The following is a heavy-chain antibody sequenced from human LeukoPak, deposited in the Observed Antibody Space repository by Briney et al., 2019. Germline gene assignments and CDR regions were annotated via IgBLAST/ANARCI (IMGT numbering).Heavy chain of an antibody. CDR2: VSYSGRT. V-gene: IGHV4-59*01. Sequence: SETLSLTCTVSGGSITNYYWNWIRQTPGKDLDLNGRVSYSGRTHYSYALKSRVTISVDSSKNQFPLNHGSVTAADTAVYYCARRGGQDGYNGHYWYFVLWGRGPLVTVSS. CDR1: GGSITNYY. J-gene: IGHJ2*01. CDR3: ARRGGQDGYNGHYWYFVL. D-gene: IGHD5-24*01.